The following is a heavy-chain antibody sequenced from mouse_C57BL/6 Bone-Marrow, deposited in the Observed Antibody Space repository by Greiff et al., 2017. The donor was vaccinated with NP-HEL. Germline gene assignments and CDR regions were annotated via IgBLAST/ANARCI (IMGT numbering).Heavy chain of an antibody. V-gene: IGHV5-6*02. J-gene: IGHJ4*01. D-gene: IGHD1-1*01. CDR3: ARPTTVEEDY. CDR1: GFTFSSYG. CDR2: ICSGGSYT. Sequence: EVKLVESGGDLVKPGGSLKLSCAASGFTFSSYGMSWVRQTPDKRLEWVATICSGGSYTYYPDSVKGRFTISRDNAKNTLYLQMSSLKSEDTAMYYCARPTTVEEDYWGKGTSVTVSS.